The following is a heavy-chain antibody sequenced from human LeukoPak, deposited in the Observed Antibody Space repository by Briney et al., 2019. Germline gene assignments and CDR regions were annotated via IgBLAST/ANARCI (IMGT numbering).Heavy chain of an antibody. D-gene: IGHD3-10*01. J-gene: IGHJ4*02. CDR3: AKDSMVRGLVDY. CDR1: GFTFSTYA. CDR2: ISGSGGTT. Sequence: GGSLRLSCAASGFTFSTYAMSWVRQAPGQGLEWVSTISGSGGTTYYADSVKGRFTISRDNSKNTLYLQMNSLRAEDTAVYYCAKDSMVRGLVDYWGQGTLVTVSA. V-gene: IGHV3-23*01.